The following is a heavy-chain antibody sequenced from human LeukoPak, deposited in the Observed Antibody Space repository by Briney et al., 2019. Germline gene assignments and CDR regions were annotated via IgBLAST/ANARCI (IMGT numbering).Heavy chain of an antibody. CDR1: GGTFSSYA. D-gene: IGHD3-10*01. J-gene: IGHJ1*01. Sequence: SVKVSCKASGGTFSSYAISWVRQAPGQGLEWMGRIIPIFGTANNAQKFQGRVTITTNEATTTAYMELSSLRSEDTAVYDCARDLGEWPNFPFQHWGQGTLVPVTS. V-gene: IGHV1-69*05. CDR2: IIPIFGTA. CDR3: ARDLGEWPNFPFQH.